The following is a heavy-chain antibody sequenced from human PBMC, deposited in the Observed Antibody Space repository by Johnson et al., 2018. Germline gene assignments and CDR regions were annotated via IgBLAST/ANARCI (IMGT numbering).Heavy chain of an antibody. Sequence: QVQLVESGGGVVQPGRSLRLSCAASGFTFSSHGIHWVRQAPGKGLEWVAVVSYDGNNKHYGDAVKGRFTISRDNAKNTVYLQMNSLGTEDTATYYCGKDPHRLVLMTYARMDAWGLGTAVIVSS. CDR3: GKDPHRLVLMTYARMDA. CDR1: GFTFSSHG. CDR2: VSYDGNNK. V-gene: IGHV3-30*18. J-gene: IGHJ6*02. D-gene: IGHD2-8*01.